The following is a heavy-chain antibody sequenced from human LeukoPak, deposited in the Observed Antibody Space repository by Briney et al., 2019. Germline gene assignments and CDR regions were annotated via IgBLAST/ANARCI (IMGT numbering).Heavy chain of an antibody. CDR1: RFTFRSYT. Sequence: GGSLRLSCSASRFTFRSYTMNWVRQAPGKGLEWVSSIDPSSTYIYYADPVKGRFTISRDNAQNSLYLQMNSLRAEDTAVYYCARPTPCGGDCYPYYFDYWGQGTLVTVSS. J-gene: IGHJ4*02. V-gene: IGHV3-21*01. CDR3: ARPTPCGGDCYPYYFDY. CDR2: IDPSSTYI. D-gene: IGHD2-21*02.